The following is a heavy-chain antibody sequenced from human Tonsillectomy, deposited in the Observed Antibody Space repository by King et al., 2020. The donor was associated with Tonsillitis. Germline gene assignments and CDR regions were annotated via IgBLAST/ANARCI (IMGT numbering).Heavy chain of an antibody. J-gene: IGHJ4*02. CDR1: GFTFSSFT. CDR2: LSYDGSNT. D-gene: IGHD6-19*01. CDR3: AREPRKVVAGNFDY. V-gene: IGHV3-30*04. Sequence: QLVQSGGGVVQPGRSLRLSCAASGFTFSSFTMHWVRQAPGKELEWVAVLSYDGSNTYYADSVKGRFTISRDNSKNTLYLQMNSLRVEDTAVYYCAREPRKVVAGNFDYWGQGTLVTVSS.